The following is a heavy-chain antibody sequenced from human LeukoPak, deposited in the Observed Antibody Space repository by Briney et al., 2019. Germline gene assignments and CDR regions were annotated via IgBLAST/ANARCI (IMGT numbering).Heavy chain of an antibody. CDR2: ISSSGSTI. CDR3: ARDDCSSTSCYQLDP. CDR1: GFTFSSYE. D-gene: IGHD2-2*01. V-gene: IGHV3-48*03. J-gene: IGHJ5*02. Sequence: GGSLRLSCAVSGFTFSSYEMNWVRQAPGKGLEWVSYISSSGSTIYYADSVKGRFTISRDNAKNSLYLQMNSLRAEDTAVYYCARDDCSSTSCYQLDPWGQGTLVTVSS.